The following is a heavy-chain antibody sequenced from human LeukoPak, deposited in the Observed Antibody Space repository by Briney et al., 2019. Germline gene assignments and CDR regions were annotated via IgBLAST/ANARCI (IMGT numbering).Heavy chain of an antibody. Sequence: SVKVSCKASGGTFSSYAISWVRQAPGQGLEWMGGIIPIFGTANYAQRFQGRLTITADESTSTAYMGLSSLRSDDTAVYYCARNIGDSGYYDYWGQGTLVTVSS. J-gene: IGHJ4*02. CDR3: ARNIGDSGYYDY. D-gene: IGHD3-22*01. CDR2: IIPIFGTA. V-gene: IGHV1-69*13. CDR1: GGTFSSYA.